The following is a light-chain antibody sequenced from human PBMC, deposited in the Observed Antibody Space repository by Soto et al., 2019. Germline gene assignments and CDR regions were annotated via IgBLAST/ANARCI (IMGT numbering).Light chain of an antibody. CDR1: SSVVGRYNY. J-gene: IGLJ1*01. CDR2: EVS. V-gene: IGLV2-14*01. Sequence: QSALTQPASVSGSPGQSITISCTGTSSVVGRYNYVSWYQQHPGKAPKLMICEVSNRPSGVSNRFSGSKSGNTASLTISGLQAEDEADYYCSSYTGSSTYVFGTGTKVTVL. CDR3: SSYTGSSTYV.